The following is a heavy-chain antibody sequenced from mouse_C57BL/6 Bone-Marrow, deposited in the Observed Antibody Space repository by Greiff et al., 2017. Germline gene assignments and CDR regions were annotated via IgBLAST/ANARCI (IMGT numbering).Heavy chain of an antibody. CDR2: IGPNRGGT. D-gene: IGHD2-5*01. Sequence: QVQLQQPGAELVKPGASVTLSCKASGYTFTSYWMHWVKQRPGRGLEWLGRIGPNRGGTKYNEKINSKATLTVDKPSSTAYMQLSSLTSEDAAVYYCARDYSNYGAWIAYWGQGTLVTVSA. J-gene: IGHJ3*01. CDR1: GYTFTSYW. CDR3: ARDYSNYGAWIAY. V-gene: IGHV1-72*01.